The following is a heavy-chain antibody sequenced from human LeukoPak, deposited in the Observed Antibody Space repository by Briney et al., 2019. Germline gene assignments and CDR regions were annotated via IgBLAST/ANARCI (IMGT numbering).Heavy chain of an antibody. Sequence: SVKVSCKASGGTFSSYAISWVRQAPGQGLEWMGGIIPIFGTANYAQKFQGRVTITTDESTSTAYMELSSLRSEDTAVYYCARGPLLWFGEPLIDYWGQGTLVTVSS. J-gene: IGHJ4*02. D-gene: IGHD3-10*01. CDR2: IIPIFGTA. CDR3: ARGPLLWFGEPLIDY. CDR1: GGTFSSYA. V-gene: IGHV1-69*05.